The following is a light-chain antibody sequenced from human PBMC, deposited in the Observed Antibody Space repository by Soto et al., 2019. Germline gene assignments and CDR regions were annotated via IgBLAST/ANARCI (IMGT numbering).Light chain of an antibody. J-gene: IGKJ5*01. V-gene: IGKV1-13*02. CDR1: QGITSA. Sequence: AVQLTQSPSSLSASVEDRVTITCRASQGITSALAWYQQKPGRAPKLLISIASSLESGVPSRFSGSGSGTDFTLTISSLQPEDFATYFCQQFNSYPITFGQGTRLEIK. CDR3: QQFNSYPIT. CDR2: IAS.